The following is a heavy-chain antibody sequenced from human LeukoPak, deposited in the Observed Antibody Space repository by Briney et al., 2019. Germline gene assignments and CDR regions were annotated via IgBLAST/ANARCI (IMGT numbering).Heavy chain of an antibody. D-gene: IGHD6-19*01. CDR3: GKGSLAVAATPLDF. J-gene: IGHJ4*02. CDR1: GFDFSSSF. CDR2: ISSRSTTI. Sequence: GGSLRLSCTASGFDFSSSFMSWVRQAPGKGLEWISYISSRSTTIYYADSVKGRFTISRDNGTNTVYLQMNNLRVDDTAVFYCGKGSLAVAATPLDFWGQGTLVTVSS. V-gene: IGHV3-48*04.